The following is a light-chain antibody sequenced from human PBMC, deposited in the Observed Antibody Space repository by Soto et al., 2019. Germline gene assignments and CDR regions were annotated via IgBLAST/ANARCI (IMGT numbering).Light chain of an antibody. CDR3: QSADSSVV. J-gene: IGLJ2*01. CDR2: KDS. V-gene: IGLV3-25*03. Sequence: SYELTQPPSVSVSPGQRARITCSGDALPKQYAYWYQQKPGQAPVLVIYKDSERPSGIPERFSGSSSGTTVTLTISGVQAEDEADYYCQSADSSVVFGGGTKLTVL. CDR1: ALPKQY.